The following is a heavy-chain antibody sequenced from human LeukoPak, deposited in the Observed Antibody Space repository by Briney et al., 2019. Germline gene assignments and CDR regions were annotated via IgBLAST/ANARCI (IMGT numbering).Heavy chain of an antibody. J-gene: IGHJ4*02. Sequence: SETLSLTCIVSGGSLRSSGYYWGWVRQPPGTGRGWIGYIYYSVRTNYNTSLKSRVTISVDTSKNQFSLKLSSVTAADTAVYYCARVSYYDSSGYYYASYYFDYWGQGTLVTVSS. CDR2: IYYSVRT. CDR3: ARVSYYDSSGYYYASYYFDY. CDR1: GGSLRSSGYY. V-gene: IGHV4-61*08. D-gene: IGHD3-22*01.